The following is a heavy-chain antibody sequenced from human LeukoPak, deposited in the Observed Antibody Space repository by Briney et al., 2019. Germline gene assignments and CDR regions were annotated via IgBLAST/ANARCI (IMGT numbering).Heavy chain of an antibody. D-gene: IGHD3-10*01. Sequence: SETLSLACNVSGGSISSYYWSWIRQPPGKGLEWIGYIYYSGSTNYNPSLKSRVTISVDTSKNQFSLKLSSVTAADTAVYYCARAPPPSMVRGVIISEFDYWGQGTLVTVSS. CDR3: ARAPPPSMVRGVIISEFDY. CDR2: IYYSGST. V-gene: IGHV4-59*01. CDR1: GGSISSYY. J-gene: IGHJ4*02.